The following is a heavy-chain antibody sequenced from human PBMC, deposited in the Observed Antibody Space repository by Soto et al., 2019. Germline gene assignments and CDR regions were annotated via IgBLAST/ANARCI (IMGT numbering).Heavy chain of an antibody. Sequence: EVQLVESGGGLVQPGGSLRLSCAASGFTFSSYWMSWVRQAPGKGLEWVANIKQDGSEKYYVDSVKGRFTISRDNAKNSLYLKMNSLRAEDTAVYYCARDSYDYIWGSYRQTAFDIWGQGTMVTVSS. CDR1: GFTFSSYW. CDR3: ARDSYDYIWGSYRQTAFDI. D-gene: IGHD3-16*02. CDR2: IKQDGSEK. J-gene: IGHJ3*02. V-gene: IGHV3-7*01.